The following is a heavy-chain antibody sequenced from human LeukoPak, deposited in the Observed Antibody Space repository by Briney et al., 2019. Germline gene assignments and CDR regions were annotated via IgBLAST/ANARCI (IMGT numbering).Heavy chain of an antibody. D-gene: IGHD3-3*01. CDR2: ISGSGGST. V-gene: IGHV3-23*01. CDR3: ARVGSLYYDFWSGYSPRGYADY. CDR1: GFTFSSYA. Sequence: GGSLRLSCAASGFTFSSYAMSWVRQAPGKGLEWVSAISGSGGSTYYADSVKGRFTISRDNSKNTLYLQMNSLRAEDTAVYYCARVGSLYYDFWSGYSPRGYADYWGQGTLVTVSS. J-gene: IGHJ4*02.